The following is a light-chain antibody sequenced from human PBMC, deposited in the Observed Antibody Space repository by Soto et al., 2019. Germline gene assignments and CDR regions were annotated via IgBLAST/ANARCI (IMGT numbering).Light chain of an antibody. V-gene: IGKV3-11*01. CDR3: QQRSNWPPLT. J-gene: IGKJ4*01. CDR2: DAS. CDR1: QSISTY. Sequence: EIVLTQSPATLSLSPGERATLSCRASQSISTYLAWYQQKPGQAPRLVIHDASNRATGIPARFSGSGSGTDVTLTISSLEPEDFAVYYCQQRSNWPPLTFGGGTKVEIK.